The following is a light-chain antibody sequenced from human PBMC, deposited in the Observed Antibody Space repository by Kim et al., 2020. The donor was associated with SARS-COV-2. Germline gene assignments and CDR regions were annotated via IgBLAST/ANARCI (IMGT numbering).Light chain of an antibody. V-gene: IGLV3-1*01. Sequence: SPGQTASITCSGDKLGEKYACWYQQKPGQSPVLVIYQDSKRPSGIPERFSGSNSGNTATLTISGTQAMDEADYYCQAWDSSTLYVFGTGNKVTVL. J-gene: IGLJ1*01. CDR3: QAWDSSTLYV. CDR2: QDS. CDR1: KLGEKY.